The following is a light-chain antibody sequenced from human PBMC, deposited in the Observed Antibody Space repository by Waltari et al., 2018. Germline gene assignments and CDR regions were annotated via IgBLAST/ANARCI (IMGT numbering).Light chain of an antibody. CDR1: QRVSSN. V-gene: IGKV3-15*01. Sequence: EIVMTQSPATLSVSPGERANLSCRASQRVSSNLAWYQQKPCQAPRLLIYGASTRATGIPARFSGSGSGTEFTLTISSLQSEDFAVYYCQQYNNWPLFGQGTKLEIK. CDR2: GAS. J-gene: IGKJ2*01. CDR3: QQYNNWPL.